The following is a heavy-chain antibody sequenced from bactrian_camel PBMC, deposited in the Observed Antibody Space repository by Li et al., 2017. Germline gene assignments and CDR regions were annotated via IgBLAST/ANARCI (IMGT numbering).Heavy chain of an antibody. CDR1: GLTFSNYG. J-gene: IGHJ6*01. CDR3: VRATSGLYP. Sequence: VQLVESGGGLAQPGGSLRLSCAASGLTFSNYGMSWVRQAPGKGLEWVSGILSGGNTYYADSVKGRFTISRDNAKNTVYLQMNSLKGDDTADYYCVRATSGLYPWGQGTQVTVS. CDR2: ILSGGNT. V-gene: IGHV3S10*01. D-gene: IGHD4*01.